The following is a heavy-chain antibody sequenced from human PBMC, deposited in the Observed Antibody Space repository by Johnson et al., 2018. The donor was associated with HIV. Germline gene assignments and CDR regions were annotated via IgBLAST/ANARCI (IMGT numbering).Heavy chain of an antibody. V-gene: IGHV3-23*04. Sequence: VQLVESGGGLVQPGGSLRLSCAASGFTFSSYAMSWVRQAPGKGLEWVSAISGSGGSTYYADSVRGRFTISKDNSKKTLYLQMNSLRAEDTAVYYCARDADIVATIGEAFDIWGQGTMVTVSS. J-gene: IGHJ3*02. CDR1: GFTFSSYA. CDR3: ARDADIVATIGEAFDI. CDR2: ISGSGGST. D-gene: IGHD5-12*01.